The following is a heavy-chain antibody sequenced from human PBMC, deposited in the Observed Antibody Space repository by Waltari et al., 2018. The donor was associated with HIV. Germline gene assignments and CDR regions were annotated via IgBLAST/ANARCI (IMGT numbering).Heavy chain of an antibody. D-gene: IGHD2-15*01. CDR1: GFIFRDFA. V-gene: IGHV3-30*01. Sequence: QVQLVESGGGLVQPGGSLRLSCAASGFIFRDFAIHWVRQAPGKGLGWLAVISRDGSSKYYADSVQGRFTISRDNSKNSLHLHMNSLRPKDTAVYYCAREGIVAAPFDFWGLGTLVTVSS. J-gene: IGHJ4*02. CDR2: ISRDGSSK. CDR3: AREGIVAAPFDF.